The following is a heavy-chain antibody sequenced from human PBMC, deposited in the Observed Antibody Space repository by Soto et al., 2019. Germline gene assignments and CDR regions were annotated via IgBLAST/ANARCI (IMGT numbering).Heavy chain of an antibody. CDR2: IYWDDDK. J-gene: IGHJ4*02. CDR1: GFSLSTSGVG. V-gene: IGHV2-5*02. D-gene: IGHD6-13*01. CDR3: ARTGLYSCSWGPDY. Sequence: QITLKESGPTLVKPTQTLTLTCTFSGFSLSTSGVGVGWIRQPPGKALEWLALIYWDDDKSYSPSLKSRLTINKDTSKNQVVLKMTNMDPVDTATYYCARTGLYSCSWGPDYWGQGTLVTVSS.